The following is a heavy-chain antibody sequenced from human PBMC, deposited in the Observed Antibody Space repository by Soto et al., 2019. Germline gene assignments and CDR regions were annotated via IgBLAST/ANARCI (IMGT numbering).Heavy chain of an antibody. V-gene: IGHV3-30-3*01. D-gene: IGHD6-13*01. CDR2: ISYDGSNK. Sequence: QVQLVESGGGVVQPGRSLRLSCAASGFTFSSYAMHWVRQAPGKGLEWVAVISYDGSNKYYADSVKGRFTISRDNSKNTRYLQMNSLRAEDTAVYYWARDVIKRSSSWYSYGMDVWGQGTTVTVSS. CDR3: ARDVIKRSSSWYSYGMDV. CDR1: GFTFSSYA. J-gene: IGHJ6*02.